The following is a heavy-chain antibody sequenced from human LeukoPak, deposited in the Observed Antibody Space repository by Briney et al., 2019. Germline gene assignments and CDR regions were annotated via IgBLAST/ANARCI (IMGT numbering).Heavy chain of an antibody. CDR2: ISYDGSNK. CDR3: ARETVARGGAFDI. Sequence: GGSLRLSCAASGFTFSSYAMHCLRQGPGKGLEGVAVISYDGSNKYYADSVKGRFTISRDNSKNTLYLQMNSLRAEDTAVYYCARETVARGGAFDIWGQGTMVTVSS. CDR1: GFTFSSYA. V-gene: IGHV3-30*04. D-gene: IGHD3-16*01. J-gene: IGHJ3*02.